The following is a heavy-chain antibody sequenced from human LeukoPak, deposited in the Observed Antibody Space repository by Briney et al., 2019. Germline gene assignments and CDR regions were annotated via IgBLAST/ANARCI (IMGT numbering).Heavy chain of an antibody. CDR3: ARFSGSYSFVDY. J-gene: IGHJ4*02. D-gene: IGHD3-10*01. V-gene: IGHV4-59*01. Sequence: SETLSLTCTVSGGSISSYYWSWIRLPPGKGLEWIGYIYYSGSTKYNPSLKSRVTISIDTSKNQLSLKLSSLTAADTAVYYCARFSGSYSFVDYWGQGTLVTVSS. CDR2: IYYSGST. CDR1: GGSISSYY.